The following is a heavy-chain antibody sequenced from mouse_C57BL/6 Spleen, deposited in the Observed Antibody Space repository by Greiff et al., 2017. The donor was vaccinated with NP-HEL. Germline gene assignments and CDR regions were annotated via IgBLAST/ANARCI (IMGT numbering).Heavy chain of an antibody. Sequence: VQLQQSGAELARPGASVKLSCKASGYTFTSYGISWVKQRTGQGLEWIGEIYPRSGNTYYNEKFKGKATLTADKSSSTAYMELRSLTSEDSAVYFCARWLITTVVEGYFDVWGTGTTFTVAS. CDR2: IYPRSGNT. CDR1: GYTFTSYG. D-gene: IGHD1-1*01. CDR3: ARWLITTVVEGYFDV. J-gene: IGHJ1*03. V-gene: IGHV1-81*01.